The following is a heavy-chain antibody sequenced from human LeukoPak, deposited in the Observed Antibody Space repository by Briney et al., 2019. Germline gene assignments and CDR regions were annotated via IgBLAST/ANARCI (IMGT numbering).Heavy chain of an antibody. D-gene: IGHD2-2*01. J-gene: IGHJ4*02. Sequence: PSETLSLTCTVSGGSISSDYGSWIRQPAGKRLEWIGRIYTSGSTNYNPSLKGRVTMSVYTSKNQFSLKRSSVTAADTAVYYCARDRGPDQHYQIDYWGQGTLVTVSS. CDR2: IYTSGST. CDR1: GGSISSDY. V-gene: IGHV4-4*07. CDR3: ARDRGPDQHYQIDY.